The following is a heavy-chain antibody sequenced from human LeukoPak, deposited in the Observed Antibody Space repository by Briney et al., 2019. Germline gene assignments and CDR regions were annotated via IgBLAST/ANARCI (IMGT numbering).Heavy chain of an antibody. CDR3: ARDYYGSGRKHDAFDI. D-gene: IGHD3-10*01. J-gene: IGHJ3*02. CDR2: ISSSSSTI. CDR1: GFTFSSYS. V-gene: IGHV3-48*01. Sequence: GGSLRLSCAASGFTFSSYSMNWVRQAPGKGLKWVSYISSSSSTIYYADSVKGRFTISRGNAKNSLYLQMNSLRAEDTAVYYCARDYYGSGRKHDAFDIWGQGTMVTVSS.